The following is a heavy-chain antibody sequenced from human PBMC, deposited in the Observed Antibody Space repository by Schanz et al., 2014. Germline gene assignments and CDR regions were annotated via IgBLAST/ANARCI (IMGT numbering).Heavy chain of an antibody. CDR3: ARDGNYYGSRNYYKTPYYFDY. CDR1: GFSLNTYG. CDR2: IWNNGVTK. J-gene: IGHJ4*02. V-gene: IGHV3-33*01. D-gene: IGHD3-10*01. Sequence: VQLVESGGGVVQPGTSLILSCSVSGFSLNTYGIHWFRQPAGKGLEWVAVIWNNGVTKYYADSVKRRFTISRDISKNTLHLQVTSLRAEDTAIYYCARDGNYYGSRNYYKTPYYFDYWGQGTLVTVSS.